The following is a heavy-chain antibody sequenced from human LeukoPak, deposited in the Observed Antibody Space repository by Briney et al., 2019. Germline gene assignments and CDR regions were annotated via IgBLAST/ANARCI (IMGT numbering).Heavy chain of an antibody. CDR3: ARDVSYGYGSFDY. CDR1: GFTFSSSN. Sequence: GGSLRLSCGASGFTFSSSNMNWVRQAPGKGLEWVSSISSSSSYIYYADSVKGRFTISRDNAKNSLYLQMNSLRAEDTAVYYCARDVSYGYGSFDYWGQGTLVTVSS. J-gene: IGHJ4*02. V-gene: IGHV3-21*01. CDR2: ISSSSSYI. D-gene: IGHD5-18*01.